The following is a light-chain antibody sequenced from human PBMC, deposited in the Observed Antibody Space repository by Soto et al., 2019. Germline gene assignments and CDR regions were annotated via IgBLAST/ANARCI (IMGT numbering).Light chain of an antibody. CDR2: KAS. V-gene: IGKV1-5*03. CDR3: HQYTCYSAWR. CDR1: QSIDTW. J-gene: IGKJ1*01. Sequence: DIQMTQWAATLSASVGDRVTITCRASQSIDTWLAWHQQKPGQVPKLLISKASSLESGVPSRFSGSGSGTEFTLTIRSLQPDDFATYYCHQYTCYSAWRVGEGTKVDIK.